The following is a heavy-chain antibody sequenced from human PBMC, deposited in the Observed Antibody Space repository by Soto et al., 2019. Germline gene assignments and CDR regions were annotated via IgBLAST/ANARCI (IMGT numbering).Heavy chain of an antibody. CDR2: INAGNGNT. J-gene: IGHJ4*02. D-gene: IGHD6-19*01. CDR1: GYTFTTYA. Sequence: ASVKVSCKASGYTFTTYAMHWVRQAPGQRLEWMGWINAGNGNTKYSQKFQGRVTITRDTSASTAYMELSSLRSEDTAVYYCARAVAVAADFDYWGQGTLVTVSS. CDR3: ARAVAVAADFDY. V-gene: IGHV1-3*01.